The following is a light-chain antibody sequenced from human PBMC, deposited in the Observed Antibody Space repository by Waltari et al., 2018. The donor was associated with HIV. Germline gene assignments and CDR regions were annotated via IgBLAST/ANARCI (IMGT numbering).Light chain of an antibody. J-gene: IGLJ3*02. Sequence: QTALTQPASVSGSPGQSITISCTGTSSDVGAYNLVSWYQQHPGKAPILIIYDVSERPAGVSNRFTCSKSGNTASLTISGLQAEDEADYYCCSYVSEIVPCVFGGGTKLTVL. V-gene: IGLV2-23*02. CDR2: DVS. CDR3: CSYVSEIVPCV. CDR1: SSDVGAYNL.